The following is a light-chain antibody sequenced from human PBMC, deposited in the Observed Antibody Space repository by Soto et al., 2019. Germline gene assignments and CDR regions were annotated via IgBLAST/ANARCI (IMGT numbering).Light chain of an antibody. J-gene: IGKJ1*01. V-gene: IGKV3-15*01. Sequence: EIVMTQSPATLSVSPGERSTLSWRASQSVNSNLAWYQQKPGQAPRLLIYGASTRATGIPAMFSGSGSGTEFTLPIRSMQSEDFAVYYCQQYNNWTPWTFGQGTTGDIK. CDR2: GAS. CDR1: QSVNSN. CDR3: QQYNNWTPWT.